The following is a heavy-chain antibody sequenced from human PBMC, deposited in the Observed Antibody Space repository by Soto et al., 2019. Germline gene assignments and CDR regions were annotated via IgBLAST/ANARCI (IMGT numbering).Heavy chain of an antibody. D-gene: IGHD1-7*01. Sequence: ASVKVSCKASGYTFTSYAMHWVRQAPEQRLESMGWINAGNGNTKYSQKFQGRVTITRDTSASTAYMELSSLRSEDTAVYYCAIGLELHSPFDYWGQGTLVPVSS. J-gene: IGHJ4*02. CDR3: AIGLELHSPFDY. V-gene: IGHV1-3*01. CDR1: GYTFTSYA. CDR2: INAGNGNT.